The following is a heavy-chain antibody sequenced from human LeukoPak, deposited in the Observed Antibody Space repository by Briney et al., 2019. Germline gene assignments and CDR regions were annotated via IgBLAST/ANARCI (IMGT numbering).Heavy chain of an antibody. CDR2: IYTSGST. J-gene: IGHJ5*02. CDR1: VGSISSYY. D-gene: IGHD3-3*01. V-gene: IGHV4-4*09. CDR3: ARSAESTIFGVVTRRRAFWFDP. Sequence: SETLSLTCTVSVGSISSYYWSWIRQPPGKGLEWIGYIYTSGSTNYNPSLKSRVTTSVDTSKNQFSLKLSSVTAADTAVYYCARSAESTIFGVVTRRRAFWFDPWGQGTLVTVSS.